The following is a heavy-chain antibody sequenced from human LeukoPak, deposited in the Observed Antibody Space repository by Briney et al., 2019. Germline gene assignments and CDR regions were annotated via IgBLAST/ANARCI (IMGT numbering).Heavy chain of an antibody. D-gene: IGHD6-19*01. Sequence: SETLPLTCTVSGGSISSYYWSWIRQPPGKGLEWIGYIYYSGSTNYNPSLKSRVTISVDTSKNQFSLKLSSVTAADTAVYYCARHSRSGWYGIGFDYWGQGTLVTVSS. J-gene: IGHJ4*02. CDR2: IYYSGST. CDR1: GGSISSYY. V-gene: IGHV4-59*08. CDR3: ARHSRSGWYGIGFDY.